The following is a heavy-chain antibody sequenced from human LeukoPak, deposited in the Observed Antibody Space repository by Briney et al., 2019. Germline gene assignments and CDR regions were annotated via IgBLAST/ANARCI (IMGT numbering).Heavy chain of an antibody. CDR1: GFTFTSSA. CDR3: ARGSLLAYGDRDAFDI. CDR2: IVVGSGNT. V-gene: IGHV1-58*02. J-gene: IGHJ3*02. D-gene: IGHD4-17*01. Sequence: SVKVSCKXSGFTFTSSAMQWVRQARGQRLEWIGWIVVGSGNTNYSQKFQERVTITRDMSTSTAYMELSSLRSEDTAVYYCARGSLLAYGDRDAFDIWGQGTMVTVSS.